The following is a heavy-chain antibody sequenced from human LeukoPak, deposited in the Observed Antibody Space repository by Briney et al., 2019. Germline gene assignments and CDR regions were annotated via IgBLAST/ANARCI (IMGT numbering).Heavy chain of an antibody. CDR1: GFTLSSYE. V-gene: IGHV3-48*03. CDR3: AELGITMIGGV. J-gene: IGHJ6*04. Sequence: GVLRLSCAPSGFTLSSYEMNWVRHAPGKGLEWVSYISSSGSTIYYADSVKGRFTISRDNAKNSLYLQMNSLRAKDTAVYYCAELGITMIGGVWGKGTTVTISS. D-gene: IGHD3-10*02. CDR2: ISSSGSTI.